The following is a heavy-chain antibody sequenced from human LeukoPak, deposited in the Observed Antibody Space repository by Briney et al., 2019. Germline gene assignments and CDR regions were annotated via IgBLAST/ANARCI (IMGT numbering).Heavy chain of an antibody. Sequence: GGSLRLSCAASGFTFSSYAMSWVRQAPGKGLEWVSAISGSGGSTYYADSVKGRFTISRDNSKNTLYLQMNSLRAEDTAVYYCAKVPETYYYDSNQRYFDYWGQGTLVTVSS. D-gene: IGHD3-22*01. J-gene: IGHJ4*02. CDR2: ISGSGGST. V-gene: IGHV3-23*01. CDR1: GFTFSSYA. CDR3: AKVPETYYYDSNQRYFDY.